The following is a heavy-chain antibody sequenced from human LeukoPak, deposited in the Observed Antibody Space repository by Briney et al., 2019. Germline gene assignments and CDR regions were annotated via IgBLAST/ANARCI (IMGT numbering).Heavy chain of an antibody. Sequence: SETLSLTCTVSGGSISSYYWSWIRQPPGKGLEWIGYIYYSGSTNYNPSLKSRVTISVDASKNQFSLKLTSVTAADTAVYYCVRHTTSGWYQVVYWGQGTLVTVSS. CDR1: GGSISSYY. V-gene: IGHV4-59*01. J-gene: IGHJ4*02. CDR3: VRHTTSGWYQVVY. CDR2: IYYSGST. D-gene: IGHD6-19*01.